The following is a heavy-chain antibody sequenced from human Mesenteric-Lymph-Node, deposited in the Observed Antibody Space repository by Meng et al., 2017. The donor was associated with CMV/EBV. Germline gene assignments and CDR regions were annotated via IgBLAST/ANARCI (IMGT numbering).Heavy chain of an antibody. CDR2: INPSGGST. CDR1: GYTFTGYY. V-gene: IGHV1-46*01. CDR3: AKDGSRSYYAGWDY. Sequence: ASVKVSCKASGYTFTGYYMHWVRQAPGQGLEWMGLINPSGGSTSYAQKFQGRITMTRDTSTSTVYMELNSLRAEDTAVYYCAKDGSRSYYAGWDYWGQGTLVTVSS. D-gene: IGHD1-26*01. J-gene: IGHJ4*02.